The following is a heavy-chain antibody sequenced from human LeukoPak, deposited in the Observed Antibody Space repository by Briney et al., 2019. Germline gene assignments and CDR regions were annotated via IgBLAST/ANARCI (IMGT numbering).Heavy chain of an antibody. CDR3: ARDQEGFDY. CDR2: IYPRDGST. CDR1: GCTLTELS. J-gene: IGHJ4*02. Sequence: ASVKVSCKVSGCTLTELSMHWVRQAPGQGLEWMGMIYPRDGSTSYAQKFQGRVTVTRDTSTSTVHMELSGLRSEDTAVYYCARDQEGFDYWGQGTLVTVSS. V-gene: IGHV1-46*01.